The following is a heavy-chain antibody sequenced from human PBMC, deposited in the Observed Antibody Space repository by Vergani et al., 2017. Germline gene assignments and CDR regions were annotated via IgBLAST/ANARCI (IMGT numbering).Heavy chain of an antibody. D-gene: IGHD1-1*01. CDR2: ISFDGTTK. CDR3: VRDRYEGTSPYNGRLLGH. Sequence: QLQLVESGGGVVQPGRSLRLSCAASGFNFNNFGIHWVRQAPGKGLEWVAVISFDGTTKYYADSVKGRFTISRDNSKKMLYLEMNSLRNDDTALYYCVRDRYEGTSPYNGRLLGHWGQGTRVTVSS. CDR1: GFNFNNFG. J-gene: IGHJ4*02. V-gene: IGHV3-30*03.